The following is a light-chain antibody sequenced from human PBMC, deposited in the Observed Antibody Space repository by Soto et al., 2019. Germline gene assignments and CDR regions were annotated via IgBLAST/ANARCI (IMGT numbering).Light chain of an antibody. CDR2: DAS. J-gene: IGKJ5*01. CDR3: QQRQYWPPIT. Sequence: DIGLTQSPATLSLSPGERVSLSCGASPSVSSSRLAWYQQKPGQAPRLLMYDASNRATGVPARFSGSGSGTDFTLTISSLEPEDCAIYYCQQRQYWPPITFGQGTRLEIK. V-gene: IGKV3D-20*02. CDR1: PSVSSS.